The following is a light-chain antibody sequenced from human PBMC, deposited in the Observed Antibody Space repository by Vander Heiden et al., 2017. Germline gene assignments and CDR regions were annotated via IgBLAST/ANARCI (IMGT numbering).Light chain of an antibody. J-gene: IGKJ2*01. CDR2: DAS. CDR3: QQRSNWPYT. V-gene: IGKV3-11*01. CDR1: QSVSSY. Sequence: EIVLTQSPATLSLSPGERSTFTGRASQSVSSYLAWYQQKPGQAPGLLIYDASNRATGIPARFSGSGSGTDFTLTISSLEPEDFAVYYCQQRSNWPYTFGQGTKLESK.